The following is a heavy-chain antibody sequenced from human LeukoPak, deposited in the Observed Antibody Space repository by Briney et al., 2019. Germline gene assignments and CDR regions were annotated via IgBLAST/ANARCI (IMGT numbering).Heavy chain of an antibody. J-gene: IGHJ3*02. CDR2: IYPGDSDT. CDR3: ANTRFKNLFDAFDI. CDR1: ENSFTTSW. V-gene: IGHV5-51*01. Sequence: GESLKISCKASENSFTTSWIGWVRQMPGRGLEWMGIIYPGDSDTRYSPSFQGQVTISADRSISTAYLQWSSLKASDTAMYYCANTRFKNLFDAFDIWGQGTMVTVSS. D-gene: IGHD1-14*01.